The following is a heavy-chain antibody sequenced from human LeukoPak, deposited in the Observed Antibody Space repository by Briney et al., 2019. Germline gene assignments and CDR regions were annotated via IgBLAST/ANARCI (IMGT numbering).Heavy chain of an antibody. CDR3: ANVPPRGTTPIDY. J-gene: IGHJ4*02. CDR2: ISGSGGST. Sequence: GGSLRLSCAASGFTFSDYYMSWVRQAPGKGLEWVSAISGSGGSTYYADSVKGRFTISRDNSKNTLYLQMNSLRAEDTAVYYCANVPPRGTTPIDYWGQGTLVTVSS. D-gene: IGHD1-1*01. CDR1: GFTFSDYY. V-gene: IGHV3-23*01.